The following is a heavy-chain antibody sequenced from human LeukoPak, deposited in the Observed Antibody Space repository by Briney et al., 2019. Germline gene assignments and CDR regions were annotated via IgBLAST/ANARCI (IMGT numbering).Heavy chain of an antibody. J-gene: IGHJ6*02. Sequence: SETLSLTCTVSGGSISSGDYYWSWIRQPPGKGLEWIGYIYYSGSTYYNPSLKSRVTISVDTSKNQFSLKLSSVTAADTAVYYCARHPRYSYGSYGMDVWGQGTTVTVSS. CDR3: ARHPRYSYGSYGMDV. D-gene: IGHD5-18*01. CDR1: GGSISSGDYY. V-gene: IGHV4-30-4*01. CDR2: IYYSGST.